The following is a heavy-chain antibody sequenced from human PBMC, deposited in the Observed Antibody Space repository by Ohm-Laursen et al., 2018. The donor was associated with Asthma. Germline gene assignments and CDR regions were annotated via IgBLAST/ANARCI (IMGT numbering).Heavy chain of an antibody. V-gene: IGHV3-43*01. D-gene: IGHD2-8*02. J-gene: IGHJ6*02. CDR1: GFTFDDYG. Sequence: SLRLSCTASGFTFDDYGMSWVRQAPGKGLEWVSLISWDGGSTYYADSVKGRFTISRDNSKNSLYLQMNSLRTEDTALYYFAKDIGCTGGVCYTTYYYYGMDVWGQGTTVTVSS. CDR2: ISWDGGST. CDR3: AKDIGCTGGVCYTTYYYYGMDV.